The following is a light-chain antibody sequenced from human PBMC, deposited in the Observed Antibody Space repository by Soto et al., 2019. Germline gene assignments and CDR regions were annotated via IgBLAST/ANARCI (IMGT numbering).Light chain of an antibody. J-gene: IGKJ4*01. CDR2: AAS. Sequence: DFQMTQSPSSVSASVGDRVTITCRASQGISSWLGWYQQEPGKAPKLLIYAASSLQSEVPSRFSGSATRTDFTLTISSLQPEDFATYYCQQASSFPFTFGGATKVEIK. V-gene: IGKV1D-12*01. CDR1: QGISSW. CDR3: QQASSFPFT.